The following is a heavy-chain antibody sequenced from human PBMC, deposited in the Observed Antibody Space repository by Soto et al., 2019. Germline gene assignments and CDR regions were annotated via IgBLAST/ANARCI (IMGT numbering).Heavy chain of an antibody. CDR2: IKQDGSEK. CDR3: ARDCGGDCFRLHSVRIVYYYYGMDV. CDR1: GFTFCSYW. D-gene: IGHD2-21*02. V-gene: IGHV3-7*05. J-gene: IGHJ6*02. Sequence: AGSLRLSCAASGFTFCSYWMSLVRQAPGKGLEWVANIKQDGSEKYYVDSVKGRFTITRDKATSTVYMEMSSLRSEDTAVYYCARDCGGDCFRLHSVRIVYYYYGMDVWGQGTTVTVSS.